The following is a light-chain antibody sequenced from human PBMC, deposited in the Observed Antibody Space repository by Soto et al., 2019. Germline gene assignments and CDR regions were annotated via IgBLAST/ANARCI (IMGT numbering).Light chain of an antibody. J-gene: IGKJ1*01. CDR3: QQDNNWPQT. Sequence: EIVLTQSPGKLYLYPAEGATLSCRASQSVGGYLAWYQQKPGQAPRLLIYGASTRATGIPARFSGSGSGTEFTLTISSLQSEDFAVYYCQQDNNWPQTFGQGTKVDIK. CDR1: QSVGGY. CDR2: GAS. V-gene: IGKV3-15*01.